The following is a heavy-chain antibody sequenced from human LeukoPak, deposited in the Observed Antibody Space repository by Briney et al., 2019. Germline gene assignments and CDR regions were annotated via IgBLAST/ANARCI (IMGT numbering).Heavy chain of an antibody. J-gene: IGHJ4*02. CDR3: ARVRGGYGDIHFDY. D-gene: IGHD4-17*01. CDR1: GGSISSYY. Sequence: SETLSLTCTVSGGSISSYYWSWIRQPAGKGLEWTGRIYTSGSTNYNPSLKSRVTMSVDTSKNQFSLKLSSVTAADTAVYYCARVRGGYGDIHFDYWGQGTLVTVSS. CDR2: IYTSGST. V-gene: IGHV4-4*07.